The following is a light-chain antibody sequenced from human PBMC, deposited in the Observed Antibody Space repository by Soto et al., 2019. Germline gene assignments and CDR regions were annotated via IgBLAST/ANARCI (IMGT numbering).Light chain of an antibody. V-gene: IGLV2-14*01. CDR2: EVT. CDR3: SSKRDSSTLFV. J-gene: IGLJ1*01. Sequence: QSALTQPASLSGSPGQSITISCTGTSSDIGAYDYVSWFQQHPGKAPKLMIYEVTNRPSGVSDRFSGSKSGNTASLTISGLQAEDEADYYCSSKRDSSTLFVFGTGTKLTVL. CDR1: SSDIGAYDY.